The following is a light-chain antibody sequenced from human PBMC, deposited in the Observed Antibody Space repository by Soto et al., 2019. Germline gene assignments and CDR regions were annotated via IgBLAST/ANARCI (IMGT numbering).Light chain of an antibody. CDR3: QQYDISPWT. Sequence: EMLMTQSPATLSVSPRERVTLSCTASQSISTNLAWYQQKPGQAPRLLIYGASSRATGIPDRFSGSGSGTDFTLTIIRLEPEDFAVYYCQQYDISPWTFGQGTKVDIK. CDR1: QSISTN. CDR2: GAS. V-gene: IGKV3-20*01. J-gene: IGKJ1*01.